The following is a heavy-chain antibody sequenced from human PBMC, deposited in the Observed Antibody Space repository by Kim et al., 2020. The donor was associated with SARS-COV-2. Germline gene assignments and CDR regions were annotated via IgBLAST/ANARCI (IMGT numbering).Heavy chain of an antibody. J-gene: IGHJ1*01. CDR1: GFTFSSYD. V-gene: IGHV3-48*03. D-gene: IGHD6-13*01. CDR3: ARDPPRIAGRAEYFQH. Sequence: GGSLRLSCAASGFTFSSYDMNWVRQAPGKGLEWVSYISSSGSTIYYADSVKGRFTISRDNAKNSLYLQMNSLRAEDTAVYYCARDPPRIAGRAEYFQHWGQGTLVTVSS. CDR2: ISSSGSTI.